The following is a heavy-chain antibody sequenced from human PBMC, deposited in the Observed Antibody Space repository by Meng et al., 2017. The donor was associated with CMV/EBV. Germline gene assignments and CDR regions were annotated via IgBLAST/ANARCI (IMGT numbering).Heavy chain of an antibody. CDR1: GGSFSGYY. CDR2: INHSGST. D-gene: IGHD1-26*01. J-gene: IGHJ4*02. Sequence: GSLRLSCAVYGGSFSGYYWSWIRQPPGKGLEWIGEINHSGSTNYNPSLKSRVTISVDTSKNQFSLKLNSVTAADTAVYYCARRGRWEPTPDYWGQGTLVTVSS. CDR3: ARRGRWEPTPDY. V-gene: IGHV4-34*01.